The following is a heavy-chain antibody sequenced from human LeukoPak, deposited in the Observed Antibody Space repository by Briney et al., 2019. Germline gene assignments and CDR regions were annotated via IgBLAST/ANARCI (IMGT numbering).Heavy chain of an antibody. CDR1: GGSFSGYY. D-gene: IGHD3-3*01. CDR3: ARVPRYDFWSGYADWYFDL. V-gene: IGHV4-34*01. CDR2: INHSGST. J-gene: IGHJ2*01. Sequence: SETLSLTCAVYGGSFSGYYWSWIRQPPGKGLEWIGEINHSGSTNYNPSLKSRVTISVDTSKNQFSLKLSSVTAADTAVYYCARVPRYDFWSGYADWYFDLWGRGTLVTVSS.